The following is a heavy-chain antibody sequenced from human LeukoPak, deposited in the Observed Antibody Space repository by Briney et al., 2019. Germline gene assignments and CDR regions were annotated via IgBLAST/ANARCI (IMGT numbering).Heavy chain of an antibody. CDR3: ASSYYYYGMDV. J-gene: IGHJ6*02. CDR1: GGSISSYY. Sequence: PSETLSLTCTVSGGSISSYYWSWIRQPPGKGLEWIGYIYCSGSTNYNPSLKSRVTISIDTSKNQFSLKLSSVTAADTAVYYCASSYYYYGMDVWGQGTTVTVSS. CDR2: IYCSGST. V-gene: IGHV4-59*01.